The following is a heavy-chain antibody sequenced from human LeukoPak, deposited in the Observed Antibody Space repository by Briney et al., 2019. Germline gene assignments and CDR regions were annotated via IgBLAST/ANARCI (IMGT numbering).Heavy chain of an antibody. D-gene: IGHD2-21*02. CDR2: FDPEDGET. CDR1: GYTLTELS. J-gene: IGHJ4*02. V-gene: IGHV1-24*01. CDR3: ATVVVTAPGEDYFDY. Sequence: SVKLPCKVSGYTLTELSMHWVRQAPGKGLEWMGGFDPEDGETIYEQKFQGRVTMTEDTSTDTAYMELSSLRSEDTAVYYCATVVVTAPGEDYFDYWGQGTLVTVSS.